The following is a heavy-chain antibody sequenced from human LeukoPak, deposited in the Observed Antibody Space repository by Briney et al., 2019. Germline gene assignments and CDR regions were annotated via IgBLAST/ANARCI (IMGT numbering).Heavy chain of an antibody. V-gene: IGHV4-59*12. CDR1: GGSFSSYY. D-gene: IGHD3-22*01. CDR2: IYHSGST. J-gene: IGHJ4*02. Sequence: SETLSLTCTVSGGSFSSYYWSWIRQPPGKGLEWIGYIYHSGSTYNNPSLKSRVTISVDRSKTQFSLKLSSVTAADTAVYYCARGLDYDSSGYYDYWGQGTLVTVSS. CDR3: ARGLDYDSSGYYDY.